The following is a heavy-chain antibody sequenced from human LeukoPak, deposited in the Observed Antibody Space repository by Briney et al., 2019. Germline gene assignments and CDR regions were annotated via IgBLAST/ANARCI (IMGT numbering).Heavy chain of an antibody. J-gene: IGHJ6*04. CDR3: AREDMVWSGYLDV. D-gene: IGHD3-3*01. Sequence: GGSLRLSCAASGFTLSSYTMSWVRQAPRKGLEWVSCITSSSAHMYYADSVKGRFSISRDNAKNSLYLQMNSLRAEDTAVYYCAREDMVWSGYLDVWGKGTTVTVSS. CDR1: GFTLSSYT. V-gene: IGHV3-21*01. CDR2: ITSSSAHM.